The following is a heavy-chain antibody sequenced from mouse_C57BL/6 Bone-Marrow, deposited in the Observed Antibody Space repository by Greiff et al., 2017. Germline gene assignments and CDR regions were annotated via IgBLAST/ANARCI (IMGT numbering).Heavy chain of an antibody. CDR1: GYTFTSYW. CDR3: AREDDGYYLYDAGDY. J-gene: IGHJ4*01. CDR2: IYPGSGST. D-gene: IGHD2-3*01. V-gene: IGHV1-55*01. Sequence: QVQLKESGAELAKPGASVKLSCKASGYTFTSYWITWVKQRPGQGLEWIGDIYPGSGSTNYTEKFKSKATLTVDTSSSTAYMQLSSLTSEDSAVYYGAREDDGYYLYDAGDYWGQGTSVTVSS.